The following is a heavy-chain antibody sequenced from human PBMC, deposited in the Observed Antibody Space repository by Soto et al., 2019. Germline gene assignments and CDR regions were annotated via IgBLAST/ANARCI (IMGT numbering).Heavy chain of an antibody. D-gene: IGHD6-6*01. CDR2: IYWDDDK. J-gene: IGHJ3*01. Sequence: QITLKESGPTLVKPTQTLTLTCIFSGFSLNTNGVGVGWIRQPPGKSLEWLALIYWDDDKRFNPSLKSRLTLSKDTSKNQVVLTMTNMNPVDTGTYYCAHRRARTAGRDDAYDVWGRGTLVVVSS. CDR3: AHRRARTAGRDDAYDV. V-gene: IGHV2-5*02. CDR1: GFSLNTNGVG.